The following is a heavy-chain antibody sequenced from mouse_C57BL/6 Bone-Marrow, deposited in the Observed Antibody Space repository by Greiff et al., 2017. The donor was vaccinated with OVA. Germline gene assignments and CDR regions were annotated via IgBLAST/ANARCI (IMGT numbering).Heavy chain of an antibody. Sequence: VQVVESGAELMKPGASVKLSCKATGYTFTGYWIEWVKQRPGHGLEWIGEILPGSGSTNYNEKFKGKATFTADTSSITAYMQLSSLTTEDAAIYYSARQGFHWYFDVWGTGTTVTVSS. CDR2: ILPGSGST. CDR3: ARQGFHWYFDV. V-gene: IGHV1-9*01. CDR1: GYTFTGYW. J-gene: IGHJ1*03.